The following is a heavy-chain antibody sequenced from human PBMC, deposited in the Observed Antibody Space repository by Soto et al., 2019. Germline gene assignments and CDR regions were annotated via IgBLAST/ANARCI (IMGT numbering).Heavy chain of an antibody. CDR1: GFTFSSYA. Sequence: GGSLRLSCAASGFTFSSYAMSWVRQAPGKGLEWVSSISGSGGNAYYADSVKGRFSISRDNSKNTLRLQMNSLRADDTAVYYCAKDGASGSYPPYYYFGMDVWGQGTTVTVSS. J-gene: IGHJ6*02. CDR3: AKDGASGSYPPYYYFGMDV. D-gene: IGHD1-26*01. V-gene: IGHV3-23*01. CDR2: ISGSGGNA.